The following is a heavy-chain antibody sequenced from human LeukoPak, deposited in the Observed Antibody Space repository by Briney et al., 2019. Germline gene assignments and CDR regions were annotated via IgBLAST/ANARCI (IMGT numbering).Heavy chain of an antibody. V-gene: IGHV4-59*08. CDR2: THYTGAV. Sequence: SETLSLTCTVSGDSIRNYYWNWVRLPPGKSLEWIGFTHYTGAVLYNPSLKSRVSTLVDTSKNQFSLKLRFVTADDTAMYYCAKWEERLRAFDVWGQGTMVTVPS. J-gene: IGHJ3*01. CDR3: AKWEERLRAFDV. D-gene: IGHD3-16*01. CDR1: GDSIRNYY.